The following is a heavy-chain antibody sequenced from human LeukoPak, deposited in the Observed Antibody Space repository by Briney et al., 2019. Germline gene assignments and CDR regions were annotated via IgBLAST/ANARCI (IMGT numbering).Heavy chain of an antibody. D-gene: IGHD2-15*01. CDR2: IYYSGST. CDR1: GGSISSSSHY. CDR3: ARVVVAATNWFDP. J-gene: IGHJ5*02. Sequence: SETLSLTCSVSGGSISSSSHYGGWIRQPPGKGLEWIGSIYYSGSTFYNPSLKSRVTIFVDTSKNQFSLKLSSVTAADTAVYYCARVVVAATNWFDPWGQGTLVTVSS. V-gene: IGHV4-39*01.